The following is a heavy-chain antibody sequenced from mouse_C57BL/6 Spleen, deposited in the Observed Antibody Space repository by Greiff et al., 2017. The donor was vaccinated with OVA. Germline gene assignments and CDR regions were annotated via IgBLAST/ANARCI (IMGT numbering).Heavy chain of an antibody. J-gene: IGHJ4*01. V-gene: IGHV1-54*01. Sequence: QVQLQQSGAELVRPGTSVKVSCKASGYAFPNYLIEWVKPRPGPGLEWIGVLNPGSGGTNYNEKVKGKATLTADKSSSTAYMQLRSLTSEDSAVYFCARGGSLYAMDYWGQGTSVTVSS. CDR3: ARGGSLYAMDY. CDR2: LNPGSGGT. CDR1: GYAFPNYL.